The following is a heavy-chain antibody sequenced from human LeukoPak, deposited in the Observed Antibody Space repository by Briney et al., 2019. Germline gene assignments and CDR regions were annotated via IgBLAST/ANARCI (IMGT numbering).Heavy chain of an antibody. J-gene: IGHJ4*02. V-gene: IGHV3-23*01. CDR3: AKNGGDSYGTGHFDC. Sequence: GGSLRLSCVVSGFTFRSYAMTWVRQAPGKGLEWVSAIGGSGANTYYADSVKGWFTISRDNSKNTLYLQMDSLRADDTAVYYCAKNGGDSYGTGHFDCWGQGTLVTVSS. D-gene: IGHD3-10*01. CDR1: GFTFRSYA. CDR2: IGGSGANT.